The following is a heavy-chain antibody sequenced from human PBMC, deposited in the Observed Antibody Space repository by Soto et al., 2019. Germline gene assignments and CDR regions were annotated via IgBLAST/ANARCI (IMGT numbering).Heavy chain of an antibody. V-gene: IGHV1-18*01. D-gene: IGHD2-2*01. CDR2: ISAYNGNT. Sequence: ASVKVSCKASGYTFTSYGISWVRQAPGQGLEWMGWISAYNGNTNYAQKLQGRVTMTTDTSTSTAYMELRSLRSDDTAVYYCARGGIECSSTSCYYYMDVWGKGTTVTVSS. CDR1: GYTFTSYG. J-gene: IGHJ6*03. CDR3: ARGGIECSSTSCYYYMDV.